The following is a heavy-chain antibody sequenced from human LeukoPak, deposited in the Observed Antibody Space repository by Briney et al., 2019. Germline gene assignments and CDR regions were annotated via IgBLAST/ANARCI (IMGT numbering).Heavy chain of an antibody. CDR1: GFSFTNYW. CDR3: AKGLSGSYVGGFDY. CDR2: ISYDGSNK. D-gene: IGHD1-26*01. Sequence: GGSLRLSCIASGFSFTNYWMVWIRQAPGKGLEWVAVISYDGSNKYYADSVKGRFTISRDNSKNTLYLQMNSLRAEDTAVYYCAKGLSGSYVGGFDYWGQGTLVTVSS. J-gene: IGHJ4*02. V-gene: IGHV3-30*18.